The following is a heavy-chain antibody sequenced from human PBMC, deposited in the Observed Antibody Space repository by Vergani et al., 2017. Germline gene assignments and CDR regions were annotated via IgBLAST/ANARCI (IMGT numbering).Heavy chain of an antibody. Sequence: EVQLVESGGGLVQPGRSLRLSCAASGFTFDDYAMHWVRQAPGKGLEWVSGISWNSGNIGYADSVKGRFTISRDNSKNTLYLQMNSLRAEDTAVYYCAKDFRYYYGMDVWGQGTTVTVSS. V-gene: IGHV3-9*01. J-gene: IGHJ6*02. CDR2: ISWNSGNI. CDR3: AKDFRYYYGMDV. CDR1: GFTFDDYA.